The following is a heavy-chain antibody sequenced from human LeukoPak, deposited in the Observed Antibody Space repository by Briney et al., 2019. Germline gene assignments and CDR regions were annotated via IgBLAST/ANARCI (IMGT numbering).Heavy chain of an antibody. V-gene: IGHV4-39*07. J-gene: IGHJ4*02. CDR1: GGSIRSSNSF. Sequence: SETLSLTCTVSGGSIRSSNSFWGWIRQPPGERLEWIATIYYNGNTYYNPSLQSRVTISVDTSTNQFSLKLNSVIAADTAVYYCARATAAPSSYFFDHWGQGTLVTVSS. CDR2: IYYNGNT. CDR3: ARATAAPSSYFFDH. D-gene: IGHD6-25*01.